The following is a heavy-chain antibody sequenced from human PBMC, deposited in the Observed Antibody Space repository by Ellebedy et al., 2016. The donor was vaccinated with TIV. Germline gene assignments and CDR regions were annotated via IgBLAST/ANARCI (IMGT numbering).Heavy chain of an antibody. Sequence: GGSLRLXXAASGFTFSSYSMSWVRQAPGKGLEWVSAISGSGSATHHADTVKGRFTISRDNSKNTLYLQMNSLRVDDTAVYYCAKDGRDYGAYVLGTQFDDWGQGTLVTVSS. CDR3: AKDGRDYGAYVLGTQFDD. CDR2: ISGSGSAT. J-gene: IGHJ4*02. V-gene: IGHV3-23*01. CDR1: GFTFSSYS. D-gene: IGHD3-16*01.